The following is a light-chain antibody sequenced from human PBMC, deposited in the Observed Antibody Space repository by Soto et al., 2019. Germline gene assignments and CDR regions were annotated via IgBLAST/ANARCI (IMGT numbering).Light chain of an antibody. CDR3: QNYGSYSWT. V-gene: IGKV1-5*01. CDR1: RSITIW. Sequence: DSQMTQSPSTLSASVGDRVTITCRASRSITIWLAWYQQKPGKAPKLLIFDASSLESGVPSRFSGSGAGTEFTLTISSLQPDDFATSYGQNYGSYSWTLGQGNKVAI. CDR2: DAS. J-gene: IGKJ1*01.